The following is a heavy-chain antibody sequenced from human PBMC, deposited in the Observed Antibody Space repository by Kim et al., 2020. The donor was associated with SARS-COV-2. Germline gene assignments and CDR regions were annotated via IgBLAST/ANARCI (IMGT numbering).Heavy chain of an antibody. CDR2: ISAYNGVT. J-gene: IGHJ1*01. CDR1: GYTFNKYG. Sequence: ASVKVSCKTSGYTFNKYGIAWVRQAPGQGLEWMGYISAYNGVTRFGLNLQDRLTLTTDTLTTTAYMELRSLTSDDTAVYYCARASEAFGELSRQLLGDWGEGTLDTVSS. D-gene: IGHD3-10*01. CDR3: ARASEAFGELSRQLLGD. V-gene: IGHV1-18*01.